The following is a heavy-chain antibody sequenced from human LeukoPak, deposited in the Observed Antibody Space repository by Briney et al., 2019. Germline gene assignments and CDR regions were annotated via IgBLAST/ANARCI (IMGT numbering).Heavy chain of an antibody. V-gene: IGHV3-23*01. Sequence: GGSLRLSCAASGFTFSSYAMSWVRQAPGKGLEWVSAISGSGGSTYYADSVKGRFTISRDNSKNTLYLQMNSLRAEDTAVYYCASARITMVRGVIENFDYWGQGTLVSVSS. J-gene: IGHJ4*02. CDR2: ISGSGGST. CDR1: GFTFSSYA. D-gene: IGHD3-10*01. CDR3: ASARITMVRGVIENFDY.